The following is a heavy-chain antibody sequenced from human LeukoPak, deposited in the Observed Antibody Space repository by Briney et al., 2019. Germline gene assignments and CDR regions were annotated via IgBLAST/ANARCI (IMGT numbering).Heavy chain of an antibody. CDR2: IKQDGSEK. J-gene: IGHJ3*02. CDR1: GFTFSSYW. Sequence: PGGSLRLSCAASGFTFSSYWMSWARQAPGKGLEWVANIKQDGSEKYYVDSVKGRFTISRDNAKNSQYLQMNSLRAEDTAVYYCARDGTYNDSSGYDDAFDIWGQGTMVTVSS. D-gene: IGHD3-22*01. CDR3: ARDGTYNDSSGYDDAFDI. V-gene: IGHV3-7*01.